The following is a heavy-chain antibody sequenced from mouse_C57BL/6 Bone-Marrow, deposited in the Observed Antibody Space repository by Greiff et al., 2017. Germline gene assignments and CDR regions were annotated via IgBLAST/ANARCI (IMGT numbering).Heavy chain of an antibody. Sequence: QVQLKQPGAELVKPGASVKLSCKASGYTFTSYWMHWVKQRPGRGLAWIGRIDPNSGGTTSTEKFKSKATLTVDTPSSTAYMQLSSLTSEDSAVYYCARVVYDGYYCYAMDYWGQGTSVTVSS. CDR2: IDPNSGGT. J-gene: IGHJ4*01. CDR1: GYTFTSYW. CDR3: ARVVYDGYYCYAMDY. D-gene: IGHD2-3*01. V-gene: IGHV1-72*01.